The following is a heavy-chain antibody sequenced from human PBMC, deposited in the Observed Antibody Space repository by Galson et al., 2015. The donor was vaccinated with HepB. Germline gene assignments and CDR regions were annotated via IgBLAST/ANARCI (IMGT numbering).Heavy chain of an antibody. CDR2: INPSGGST. D-gene: IGHD4-11*01. Sequence: SVKVSCKASGYTLTSYYMHWVRQAPGQGLEWMGIINPSGGSTSYAQKFQGRVTMTRDTSTSTVYMELSSLRSEDTAVYYCARVGPALSGLQSTYYFDYWGQGTLVTVSS. J-gene: IGHJ4*02. CDR1: GYTLTSYY. CDR3: ARVGPALSGLQSTYYFDY. V-gene: IGHV1-46*01.